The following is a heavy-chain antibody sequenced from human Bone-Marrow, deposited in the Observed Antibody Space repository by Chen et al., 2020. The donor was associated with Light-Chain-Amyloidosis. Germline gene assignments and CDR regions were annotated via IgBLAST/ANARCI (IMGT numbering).Heavy chain of an antibody. CDR3: ATDVDVGDYYETGFNY. V-gene: IGHV1-24*01. CDR1: GDSLTDLA. D-gene: IGHD3-22*01. Sequence: QVQLVQSGAEVKRPGASVKVSCKVSGDSLTDLAIHWVRQAPGKGLEWVGGFDPEDEEMMYGQKFQGRVKMIEDTSTETAYMELTSLPSEDTAIYYCATDVDVGDYYETGFNYWGQGTLVTVSS. CDR2: FDPEDEEM. J-gene: IGHJ4*02.